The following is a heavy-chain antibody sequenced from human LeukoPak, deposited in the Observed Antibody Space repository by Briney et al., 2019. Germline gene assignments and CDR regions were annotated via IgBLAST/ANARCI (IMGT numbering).Heavy chain of an antibody. CDR1: GYTFTNYG. V-gene: IGHV1-18*01. CDR2: ISAYNGDT. CDR3: ASDNQGDLDH. J-gene: IGHJ4*02. Sequence: ASVKVSCKASGYTFTNYGISWVRQAPGQGLEWMGWISAYNGDTDYAQKLQGRVTMTTDTSTSTAYMELRSLSSDDTAVYYCASDNQGDLDHWGQGTLVTVSS. D-gene: IGHD1-14*01.